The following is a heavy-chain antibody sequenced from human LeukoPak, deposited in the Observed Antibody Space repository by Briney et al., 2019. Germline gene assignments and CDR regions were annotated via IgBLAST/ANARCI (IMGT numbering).Heavy chain of an antibody. CDR3: ARGTVTIFDFGNPFDP. D-gene: IGHD1-14*01. J-gene: IGHJ5*02. CDR1: GGSISSGSYY. CDR2: IYTSGST. V-gene: IGHV4-61*02. Sequence: PSETLSLTCTVSGGSISSGSYYWSWIRQPAGKGLEWIGRIYTSGSTNYNPSLKSRVTISVDTSKNQFSLKLSSVTAADTAVYYCARGTVTIFDFGNPFDPWGQGTLSPSPQ.